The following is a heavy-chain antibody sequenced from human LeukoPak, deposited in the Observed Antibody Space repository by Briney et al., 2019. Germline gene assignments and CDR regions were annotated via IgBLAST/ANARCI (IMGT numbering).Heavy chain of an antibody. CDR1: GGSISSSSYY. V-gene: IGHV4-39*07. J-gene: IGHJ4*02. Sequence: SETLSLTCTVSGGSISSSSYYWGWIRQPPGKGLEWIGNVYFRGSTYYNPSLKSRVTISVDTSKNQFSLKLSSVTAADTAVYYCARSKYYYGSGSYPEDYWGQGTLVTVSS. D-gene: IGHD3-10*01. CDR3: ARSKYYYGSGSYPEDY. CDR2: VYFRGST.